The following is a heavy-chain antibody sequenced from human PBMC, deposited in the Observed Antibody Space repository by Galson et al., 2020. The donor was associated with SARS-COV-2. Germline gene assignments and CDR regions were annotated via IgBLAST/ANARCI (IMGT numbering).Heavy chain of an antibody. D-gene: IGHD3-22*01. Sequence: PSETLSLTCAVYGGSFSGYYWSWIRQPPGKGLEWIGEFHHSEGANYNPSLKRRVTISLDTSKNQFSLRLSSVTAADTAEYYCARGHFEINMMVVVMTGAAYYFDSWGQGNLVTVSS. V-gene: IGHV4-34*01. CDR2: FHHSEGA. CDR1: GGSFSGYY. J-gene: IGHJ4*02. CDR3: ARGHFEINMMVVVMTGAAYYFDS.